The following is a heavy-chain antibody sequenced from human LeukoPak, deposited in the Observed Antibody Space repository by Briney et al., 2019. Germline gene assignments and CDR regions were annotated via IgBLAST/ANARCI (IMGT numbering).Heavy chain of an antibody. Sequence: PGGSLRLSCAASGFTFSSYSMNWVRQAPGKGLEWVSFISSSSSYIYYADSVKGRFTISRDNAKNSLYLQMNGLRAEDTAVYYCARGVKNNWNYDYWGQGTLVTVSS. CDR2: ISSSSSYI. CDR1: GFTFSSYS. J-gene: IGHJ4*02. V-gene: IGHV3-21*06. D-gene: IGHD1-7*01. CDR3: ARGVKNNWNYDY.